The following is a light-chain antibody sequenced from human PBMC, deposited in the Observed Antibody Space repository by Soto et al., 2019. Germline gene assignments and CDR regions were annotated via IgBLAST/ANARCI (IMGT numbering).Light chain of an antibody. V-gene: IGLV1-47*01. Sequence: QPVLTQPPSASGNPGQRVTISCSGSSSNIGTNYVYWYQQLPGTAPKLLIFRNNQRPSGVPDRFSGSKSGTSASLAISGLRSQDEGDYYCASWDDSLSGWVFGGGTQLTVL. J-gene: IGLJ3*02. CDR3: ASWDDSLSGWV. CDR2: RNN. CDR1: SSNIGTNY.